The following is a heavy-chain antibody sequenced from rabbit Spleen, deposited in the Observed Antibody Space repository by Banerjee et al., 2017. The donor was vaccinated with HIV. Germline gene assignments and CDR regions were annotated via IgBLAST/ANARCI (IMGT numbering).Heavy chain of an antibody. CDR1: GFSFGDRDV. V-gene: IGHV1S45*01. D-gene: IGHD4-2*01. CDR2: IETDSSGST. J-gene: IGHJ4*01. CDR3: ARDEIAGRVLAFDL. Sequence: QEQLVESGGGLVQPEGSLTLTCTASGFSFGDRDVMCWVRQAPGKGLEWIACIETDSSGSTHYASWVNGRFTISKTSSTAVTLQMTSLTAADTATYFCARDEIAGRVLAFDLWGQGTLVTVS.